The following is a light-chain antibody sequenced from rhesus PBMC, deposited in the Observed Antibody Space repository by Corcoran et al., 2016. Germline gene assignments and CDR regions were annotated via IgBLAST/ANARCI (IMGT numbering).Light chain of an antibody. V-gene: IGKV3-24*04. CDR3: LQSSNWPLT. CDR1: QSVSSY. CDR2: GAC. J-gene: IGKJ4*01. Sequence: EIVMTQSPATLALSPGERATLSCRASQSVSSYLAWYQQKPGQAPRLLIYGACSRATGIPDRFSGSGSGTEFTLTISSLEPEDVGVYFCLQSSNWPLTFGGGTKVEIK.